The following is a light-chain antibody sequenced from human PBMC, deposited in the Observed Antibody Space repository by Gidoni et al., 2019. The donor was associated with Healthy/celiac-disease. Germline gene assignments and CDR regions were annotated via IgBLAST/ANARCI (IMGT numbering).Light chain of an antibody. Sequence: DIQMTQSPSSLSASVGDRVTITCRASQSISSYLNWYQQKPGKAPKLLIYAASSLQSGVPSRFSGSGSGTDFTLTISSLQPEVFATYYCQQSYSTPRTFXQXTKVXIK. J-gene: IGKJ1*01. CDR1: QSISSY. CDR2: AAS. V-gene: IGKV1-39*01. CDR3: QQSYSTPRT.